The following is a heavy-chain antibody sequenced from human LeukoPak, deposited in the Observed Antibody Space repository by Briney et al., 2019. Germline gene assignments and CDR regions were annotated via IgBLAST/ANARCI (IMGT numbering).Heavy chain of an antibody. CDR2: ISGSGGST. D-gene: IGHD3-22*01. Sequence: GGSLRLSCAASGFTFSSYAMSWVRQAPGKGLEWVSAISGSGGSTYYADSAKGRFTISRDNSKNTLYLQMNSLRAEDTAVYYCAKSGIVGTYYFDYWGQGTLVTVSS. J-gene: IGHJ4*02. CDR1: GFTFSSYA. CDR3: AKSGIVGTYYFDY. V-gene: IGHV3-23*01.